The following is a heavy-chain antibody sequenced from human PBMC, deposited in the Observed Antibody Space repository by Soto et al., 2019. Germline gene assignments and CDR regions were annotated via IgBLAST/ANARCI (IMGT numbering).Heavy chain of an antibody. Sequence: GASVKVSCKAFGYTFTGCAIHWVRQAPGQRHEWMGWINGGNGDTKYSQKFQGRVTITRDTSASTAYMELTSLGSEDTAVYHCARGYCSSTSCQYYFDFWGQGTLVTVSS. D-gene: IGHD2-2*01. CDR3: ARGYCSSTSCQYYFDF. V-gene: IGHV1-3*01. CDR1: GYTFTGCA. J-gene: IGHJ4*02. CDR2: INGGNGDT.